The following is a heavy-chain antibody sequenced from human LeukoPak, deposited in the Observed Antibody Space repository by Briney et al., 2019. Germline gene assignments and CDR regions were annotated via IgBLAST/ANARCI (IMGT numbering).Heavy chain of an antibody. J-gene: IGHJ3*02. V-gene: IGHV3-11*04. CDR2: ISSSGSTI. CDR1: GFTFSDYY. Sequence: GGSLRLSCAASGFTFSDYYMSWIRQAPGKGLEWVSYISSSGSTIYYADSVKGRFTISRDNAKNSLYLQMNSLRAEDTAVYYCATPPSSSWYRALGHDAFDIWGQGTMVTVSS. CDR3: ATPPSSSWYRALGHDAFDI. D-gene: IGHD6-13*01.